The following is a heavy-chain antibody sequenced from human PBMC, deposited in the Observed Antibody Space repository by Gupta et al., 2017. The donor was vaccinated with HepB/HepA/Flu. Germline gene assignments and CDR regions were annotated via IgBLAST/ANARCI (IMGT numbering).Heavy chain of an antibody. CDR2: MNPNSGNT. D-gene: IGHD3-22*01. CDR3: ARETGRRTYYYDSSGYYNY. V-gene: IGHV1-8*01. CDR1: GYTFTSYD. Sequence: QVQLVQSGAEVKKPGASVKVSCKASGYTFTSYDINWVRQATGQGLEWMGWMNPNSGNTGYAQKFQGRVTMTRNTSISTAYMELSSLRSEDTAVYYCARETGRRTYYYDSSGYYNYWGQGTLVTVSS. J-gene: IGHJ4*02.